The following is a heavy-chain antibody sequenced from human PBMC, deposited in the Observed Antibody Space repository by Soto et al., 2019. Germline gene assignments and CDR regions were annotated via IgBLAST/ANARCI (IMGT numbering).Heavy chain of an antibody. Sequence: QVQLQQWGAGLLKPSETLSLTCAVYGGSFSAYYWSWIRQSPGKGLEWIGEIHHSGSTNYKPSLKSRVTISVYTSKXXFSLELRSVTAADTAVYYCASYGSGSYYNGYYFDYWGQGTLVTVSS. CDR3: ASYGSGSYYNGYYFDY. D-gene: IGHD3-10*01. CDR2: IHHSGST. J-gene: IGHJ4*02. CDR1: GGSFSAYY. V-gene: IGHV4-34*01.